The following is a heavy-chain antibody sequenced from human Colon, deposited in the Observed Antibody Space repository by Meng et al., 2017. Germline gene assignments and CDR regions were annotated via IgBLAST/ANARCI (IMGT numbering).Heavy chain of an antibody. D-gene: IGHD6-13*01. CDR1: CGATTSDNW. CDR3: ARHLSWEFDY. Sequence: QLRRYGPVRMMPAWAPSLPRVVSCGATTSDNWWSWIRQAPGKGMEWIGQVDLSGKTDYNPSLKSRVTISLDKSMNQLFLEVYSVTAADTAAYYCARHLSWEFDYWGPGNLVTVSS. V-gene: IGHV4-4*02. CDR2: VDLSGKT. J-gene: IGHJ4*02.